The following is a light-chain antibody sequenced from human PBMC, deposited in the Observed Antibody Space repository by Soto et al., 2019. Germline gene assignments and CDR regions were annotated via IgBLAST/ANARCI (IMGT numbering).Light chain of an antibody. V-gene: IGKV3-11*01. CDR2: DVS. CDR1: QSVSNS. CDR3: QLYGISPH. J-gene: IGKJ5*01. Sequence: EIVLTQSPATLSLSPGERATLSCWASQSVSNSLAWYQQRPGQSPRLLIYDVSTRATGIPARFGGSGSGTDFTLTISSLETEDFAVYYCQLYGISPHFGQGTRLEIK.